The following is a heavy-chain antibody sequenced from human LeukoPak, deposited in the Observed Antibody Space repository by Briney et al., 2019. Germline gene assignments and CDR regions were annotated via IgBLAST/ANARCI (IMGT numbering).Heavy chain of an antibody. CDR1: GYTFTSYD. CDR3: TRVVGITGTNADY. CDR2: MNPNSGNT. D-gene: IGHD1-20*01. J-gene: IGHJ4*02. V-gene: IGHV1-8*01. Sequence: GASVKVSCKASGYTFTSYDINWVRQATGQGLEWMGWMNPNSGNTGYAQKLQGRVTMTTDTSTSTAYMELRSLRSDDTAVYYCTRVVGITGTNADYWGQGTLVTVSS.